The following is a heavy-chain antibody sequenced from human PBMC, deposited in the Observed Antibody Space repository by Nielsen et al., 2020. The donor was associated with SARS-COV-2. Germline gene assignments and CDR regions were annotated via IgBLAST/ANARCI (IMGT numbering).Heavy chain of an antibody. J-gene: IGHJ6*02. V-gene: IGHV3-30*18. Sequence: WIRQPPGKGLEWVAVISYDGSSKYYADSVKGRFTISRDNSKNTLYLQMNSLRAEDTAVYYCAKDQGDGYNLVHYYYGMDVWGQGTTVTVSS. D-gene: IGHD5-24*01. CDR2: ISYDGSSK. CDR3: AKDQGDGYNLVHYYYGMDV.